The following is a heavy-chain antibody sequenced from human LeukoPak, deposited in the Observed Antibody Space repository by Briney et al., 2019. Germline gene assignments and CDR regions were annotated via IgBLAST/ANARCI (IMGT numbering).Heavy chain of an antibody. V-gene: IGHV1-69*05. J-gene: IGHJ5*02. D-gene: IGHD3-22*01. Sequence: GPSVKVSCTASGGTFSSYTISWVRQAPGQGLEWMGGIIPIFGTANYAQKFQGRVTITTDESTSTTYMELSSLRSEDTAVYYCAIVTFYYDSSGYPNWFDPWGQGTLVTVSS. CDR1: GGTFSSYT. CDR3: AIVTFYYDSSGYPNWFDP. CDR2: IIPIFGTA.